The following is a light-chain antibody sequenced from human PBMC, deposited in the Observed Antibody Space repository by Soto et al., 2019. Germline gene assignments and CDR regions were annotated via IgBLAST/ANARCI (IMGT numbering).Light chain of an antibody. J-gene: IGKJ1*01. CDR3: MQALHTPWT. Sequence: IVLTQSPLSLPVTPGEPASISCRSSESLLQSNGNHYLDWYLQKPGQSPQVLIYLGSNRASGGPGRFSGSGSGTDFTLKISRVEAEDVGVYYCMQALHTPWTFGQGTKVEIK. CDR2: LGS. V-gene: IGKV2-28*01. CDR1: ESLLQSNGNHY.